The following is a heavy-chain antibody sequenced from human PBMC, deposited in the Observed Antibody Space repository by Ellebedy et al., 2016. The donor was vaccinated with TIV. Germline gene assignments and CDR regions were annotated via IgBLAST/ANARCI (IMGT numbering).Heavy chain of an antibody. J-gene: IGHJ4*02. CDR2: INAGNGNT. CDR1: GYTFTTYA. CDR3: GRGDPMIRGGFDY. D-gene: IGHD3-10*01. V-gene: IGHV1-3*01. Sequence: AASVKVSCKASGYTFTTYAMHWVRQAPGQRLEWMGWINAGNGNTKYSQKFQGRVTITRDTSASTAYMELSSLRSEDTAVYYCGRGDPMIRGGFDYWGQGTLVTVSS.